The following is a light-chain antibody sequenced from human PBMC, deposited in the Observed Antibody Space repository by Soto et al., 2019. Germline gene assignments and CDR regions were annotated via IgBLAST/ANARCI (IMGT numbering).Light chain of an antibody. Sequence: EIVMTQSPATLSVSPGERATLSCRASQSVSSNLAWYQQKPGQAPRLLIFGASTRATGIPARFRGSGSKTEFNLTISSLQSEDFAVYYCQHYNNWPPWTFGKGTKVEIK. CDR2: GAS. V-gene: IGKV3-15*01. CDR1: QSVSSN. CDR3: QHYNNWPPWT. J-gene: IGKJ1*01.